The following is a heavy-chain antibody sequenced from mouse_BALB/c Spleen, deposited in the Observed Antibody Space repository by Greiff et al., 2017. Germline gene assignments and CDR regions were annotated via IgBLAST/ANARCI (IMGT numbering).Heavy chain of an antibody. D-gene: IGHD1-1*01. Sequence: DVKLVESGGGLVKPGGSLKLSCAASGFAFSSYDMSWVRQTPEKRLEWVAYISSGGGSTYYPDTVKGRFTISRDNAKNTLYLQMSSLKSEDTAMYYCARGDTDGAYWGQGTLVTVSA. CDR1: GFAFSSYD. V-gene: IGHV5-12-1*01. CDR3: ARGDTDGAY. J-gene: IGHJ3*01. CDR2: ISSGGGST.